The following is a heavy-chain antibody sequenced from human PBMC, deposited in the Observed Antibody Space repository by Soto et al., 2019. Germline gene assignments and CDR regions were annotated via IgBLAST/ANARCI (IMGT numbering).Heavy chain of an antibody. D-gene: IGHD6-19*01. V-gene: IGHV3-30-3*01. CDR1: GFTFSDYA. CDR3: ALDSSGGYKFDY. Sequence: GGSLRLSCVASGFTFSDYAMDWVRQAPGKGLEWVTVISRDGTNKYYADSVKGRFTISRDNSKNTLYLQMNSLTVEDTALYYCALDSSGGYKFDYWGQGTVVTVSS. J-gene: IGHJ4*02. CDR2: ISRDGTNK.